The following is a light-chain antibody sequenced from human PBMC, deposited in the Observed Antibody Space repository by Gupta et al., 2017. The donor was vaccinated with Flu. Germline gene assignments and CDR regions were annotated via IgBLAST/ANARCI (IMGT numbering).Light chain of an antibody. CDR1: QSIRNY. CDR3: QQSYTTPIT. Sequence: GDRVIITCRASQSIRNYLNWYQQQPGKAPRLLIYAASSLLSGVPSRFSGSGSGTDFTLTINSLQPEDYASYYCQQSYTTPITLGQGTRLEIK. CDR2: AAS. J-gene: IGKJ5*01. V-gene: IGKV1-39*01.